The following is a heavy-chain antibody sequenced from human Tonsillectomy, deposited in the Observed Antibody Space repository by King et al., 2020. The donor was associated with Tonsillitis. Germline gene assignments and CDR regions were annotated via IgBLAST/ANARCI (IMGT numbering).Heavy chain of an antibody. V-gene: IGHV3-64*01. CDR3: AREGEVTACPYFDY. Sequence: VQLVESGGGLVQPGGSLRLSCAASGFIFSSYPMHWVRQAPGKGLEYVSAISGNGGRTYYANSVKGRFTISRDNSKNTLYLQMGSLRTEDMAVYYCAREGEVTACPYFDYWGQGTLVTVSS. CDR1: GFIFSSYP. D-gene: IGHD2-21*02. J-gene: IGHJ4*02. CDR2: ISGNGGRT.